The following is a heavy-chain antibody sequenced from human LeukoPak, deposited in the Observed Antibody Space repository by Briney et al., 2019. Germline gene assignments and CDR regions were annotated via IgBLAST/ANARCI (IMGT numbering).Heavy chain of an antibody. J-gene: IGHJ4*02. CDR2: ISGDSGST. Sequence: PGGSLRLSCAASGLTFDDYAMHWVRQVPGQGLQWVSLISGDSGSTYYADSVKGRFTISRDNSKNSLYLQMNSLRTEDTALYFCAKGNWNSRYYFDYWGQGTLVTVSS. V-gene: IGHV3-43*02. CDR1: GLTFDDYA. CDR3: AKGNWNSRYYFDY. D-gene: IGHD1-7*01.